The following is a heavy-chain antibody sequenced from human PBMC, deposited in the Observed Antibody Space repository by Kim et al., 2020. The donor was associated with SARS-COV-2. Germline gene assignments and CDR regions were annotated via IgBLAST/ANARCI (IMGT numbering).Heavy chain of an antibody. Sequence: SETLSLTCAVYGGSFSGYYWSWIRQPPGKGLEWIGQINHSGSTNYNPSLKSRVTISVDTSKNQFSLKLSSVTAAATAVYYCASGPYCSGGSCYLSWFDP. CDR3: ASGPYCSGGSCYLSWFDP. V-gene: IGHV4-34*01. D-gene: IGHD2-15*01. CDR2: INHSGST. CDR1: GGSFSGYY. J-gene: IGHJ5*02.